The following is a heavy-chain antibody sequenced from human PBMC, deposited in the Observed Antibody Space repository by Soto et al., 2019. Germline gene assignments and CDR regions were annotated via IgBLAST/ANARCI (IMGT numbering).Heavy chain of an antibody. D-gene: IGHD6-13*01. J-gene: IGHJ4*02. CDR2: ISAYNGNT. Sequence: GASVKVSCKASGYTFTSYGISWVRQAPGQGLEWMGWISAYNGNTNYAQKLQGRVTMTTDTSTSTAYMELRSLRSDDTAVYYCARVPAAAFLDIFDYWGQGTLVTVSS. V-gene: IGHV1-18*01. CDR3: ARVPAAAFLDIFDY. CDR1: GYTFTSYG.